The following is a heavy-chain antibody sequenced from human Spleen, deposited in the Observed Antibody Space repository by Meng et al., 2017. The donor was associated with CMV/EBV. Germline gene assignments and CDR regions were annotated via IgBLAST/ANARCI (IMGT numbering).Heavy chain of an antibody. V-gene: IGHV1-2*06. J-gene: IGHJ4*02. CDR2: IYPKTGAT. Sequence: KVYCKASGFYFTGYYIHWVRQAPGQGLEWMGRIYPKTGATDYAQRFQGRVTMTRDTSISTAYMELSSLTSDDTAVYYCARALPGTFGYWGQGTLVTVSS. D-gene: IGHD6-13*01. CDR3: ARALPGTFGY. CDR1: GFYFTGYY.